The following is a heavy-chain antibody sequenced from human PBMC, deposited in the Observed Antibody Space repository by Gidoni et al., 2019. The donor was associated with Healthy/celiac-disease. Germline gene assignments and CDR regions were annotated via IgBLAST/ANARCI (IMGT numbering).Heavy chain of an antibody. Sequence: EVQLVETGGGLIQHGGSLRLSFAASGFTVSSNYMSWVRQAPGKGLEWVSVIYSGGSTYYADSVKGRFTISRDNSKNTLYLQMNSLRAEDTAVYYCARREAYGDFYYFDYWGQGTLVTVSS. CDR1: GFTVSSNY. V-gene: IGHV3-53*02. CDR2: IYSGGST. D-gene: IGHD4-17*01. CDR3: ARREAYGDFYYFDY. J-gene: IGHJ4*02.